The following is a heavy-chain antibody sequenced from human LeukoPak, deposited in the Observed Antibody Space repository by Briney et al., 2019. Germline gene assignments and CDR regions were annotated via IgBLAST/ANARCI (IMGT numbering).Heavy chain of an antibody. Sequence: GSLRLSCAASGFIFRSHWMSWVRQPPGKGLEWIGYIYYSGSTNYNPSLKSRVTISVDTSKNQFSLKLSSVTAADTAVYYCARDNRVCSGGSCYHEIDYWGQGTLVTVSS. CDR1: GFIFRSHW. V-gene: IGHV4-59*11. J-gene: IGHJ4*02. D-gene: IGHD2-15*01. CDR2: IYYSGST. CDR3: ARDNRVCSGGSCYHEIDY.